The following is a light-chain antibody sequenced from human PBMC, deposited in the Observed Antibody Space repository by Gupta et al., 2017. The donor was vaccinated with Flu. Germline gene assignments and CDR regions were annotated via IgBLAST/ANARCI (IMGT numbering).Light chain of an antibody. V-gene: IGKV1-9*01. Sequence: PSFLSASVGDRVTITCRASQGITSYLAWYQQKPGKAPKLLIYAASTVQSGVPSRFSGSGSGTDFTLTISSLQPEDFATYFCHQRYSRPLTCGGGTTVEIK. CDR2: AAS. CDR3: HQRYSRPLT. J-gene: IGKJ4*01. CDR1: QGITSY.